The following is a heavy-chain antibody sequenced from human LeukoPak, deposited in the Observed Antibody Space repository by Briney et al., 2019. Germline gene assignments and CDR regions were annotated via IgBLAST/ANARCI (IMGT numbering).Heavy chain of an antibody. V-gene: IGHV3-7*05. CDR1: GFTFSSYW. CDR2: IKQDGSEK. D-gene: IGHD3-22*01. Sequence: GGSLRLSCAASGFTFSSYWMSWGRQAPGKGLEWVANIKQDGSEKYYVDSVKGRFTISRDNAKNSLYLQMNSLRAEDTAVYYCASLYDDSSGYYEGAFDIWGQGTMVTVSS. J-gene: IGHJ3*02. CDR3: ASLYDDSSGYYEGAFDI.